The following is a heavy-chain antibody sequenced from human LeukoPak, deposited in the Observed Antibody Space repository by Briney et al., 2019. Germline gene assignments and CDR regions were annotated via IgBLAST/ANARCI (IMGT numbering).Heavy chain of an antibody. Sequence: ASVKVSCKASGYTFTSYYMRWVRQAPGQGLEWMGIINPSGGSTSYAQKFQGRVTMTRDTSTSTVYMELSSLRSEDTAVYYCARASSSEQIDYWGQGTLVTVSS. CDR2: INPSGGST. CDR1: GYTFTSYY. J-gene: IGHJ4*02. D-gene: IGHD6-13*01. CDR3: ARASSSEQIDY. V-gene: IGHV1-46*01.